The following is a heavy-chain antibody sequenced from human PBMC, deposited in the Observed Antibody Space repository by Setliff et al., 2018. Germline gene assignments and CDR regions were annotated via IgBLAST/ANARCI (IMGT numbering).Heavy chain of an antibody. CDR3: ARDSVTLAQLERRGGWHYYGMGV. J-gene: IGHJ6*02. D-gene: IGHD1-1*01. Sequence: SVKVSCKASGGTFSGYAFSWVRQAPGQGLEWMGGITPIFETAHYAEKLRDRVTITADKSTTTIHMELSSLISEDTAVYFCARDSVTLAQLERRGGWHYYGMGVWGQGTTVTVSS. CDR1: GGTFSGYA. V-gene: IGHV1-69*06. CDR2: ITPIFETA.